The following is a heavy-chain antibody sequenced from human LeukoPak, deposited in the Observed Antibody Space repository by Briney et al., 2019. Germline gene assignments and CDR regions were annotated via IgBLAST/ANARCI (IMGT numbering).Heavy chain of an antibody. D-gene: IGHD3-16*02. CDR1: GFTFSRYS. CDR3: ARVSAGVIGMKDVFDI. V-gene: IGHV3-21*01. CDR2: ISGSSSYI. Sequence: GGSLRLSCAASGFTFSRYSMNWVRQAPGKGLEWVSSISGSSSYIYYADSVKGRFTISRHNAKNSLYLQMNSLRAEDTAVYYCARVSAGVIGMKDVFDIWGQGTMVTVSS. J-gene: IGHJ3*02.